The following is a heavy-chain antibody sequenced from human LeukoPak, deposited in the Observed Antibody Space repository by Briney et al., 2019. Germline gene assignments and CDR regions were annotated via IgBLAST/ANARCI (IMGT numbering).Heavy chain of an antibody. J-gene: IGHJ4*02. CDR1: GFTFSSYG. V-gene: IGHV3-30*18. D-gene: IGHD4-17*01. Sequence: GGSLRLSCAASGFTFSSYGMHWVRQAPGKGLEWVAVISYDGSNKYYADSVKGRFTISRDNSKNTLYLQMNSLRAEDTAVYYCAKDSLRGPNNDYANDYWSQGTLVTVSS. CDR3: AKDSLRGPNNDYANDY. CDR2: ISYDGSNK.